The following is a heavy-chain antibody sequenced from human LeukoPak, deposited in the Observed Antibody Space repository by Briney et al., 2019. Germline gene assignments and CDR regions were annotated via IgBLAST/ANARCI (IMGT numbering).Heavy chain of an antibody. CDR3: ARGKAPRDAFDI. Sequence: GGSLRLSCAASGFTFSSYSMNWVRQAPGKGLEWVSSISSSSSYIYYADSVKGRFTISRDNAKNSLYLQVNSLRAEDTAVYYCARGKAPRDAFDIWGQGTMVTVSS. J-gene: IGHJ3*02. CDR1: GFTFSSYS. CDR2: ISSSSSYI. V-gene: IGHV3-21*01.